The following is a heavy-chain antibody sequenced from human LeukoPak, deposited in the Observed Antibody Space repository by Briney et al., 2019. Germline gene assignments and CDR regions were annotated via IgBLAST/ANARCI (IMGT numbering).Heavy chain of an antibody. CDR1: GYTFTDYY. V-gene: IGHV1-2*02. D-gene: IGHD3-16*01. Sequence: ASVKVSCKASGYTFTDYYVHWVRQAPGQGLEWMGWINPKSGGTNYAQKFQGRVTMTRDTPINTAYMELSRLRPDDTAVYYCAPGPYGGGPAYFDYWGQGTLVTVSS. CDR3: APGPYGGGPAYFDY. J-gene: IGHJ4*02. CDR2: INPKSGGT.